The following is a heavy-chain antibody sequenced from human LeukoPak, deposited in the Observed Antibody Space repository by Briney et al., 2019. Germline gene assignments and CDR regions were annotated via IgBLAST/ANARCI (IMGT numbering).Heavy chain of an antibody. Sequence: SVKVSCKASGGTFSSYAISWVRQAPGQGLEWMGGIIPIFGTANYAQKFQGRVTITADESTSTAYMELSSLRPEDTAVYYCASFHSGSEEFDYWGQGTLVTVSS. D-gene: IGHD3-10*01. V-gene: IGHV1-69*13. J-gene: IGHJ4*02. CDR2: IIPIFGTA. CDR3: ASFHSGSEEFDY. CDR1: GGTFSSYA.